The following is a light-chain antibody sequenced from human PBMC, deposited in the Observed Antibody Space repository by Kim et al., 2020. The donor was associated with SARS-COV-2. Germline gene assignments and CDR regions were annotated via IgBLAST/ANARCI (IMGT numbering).Light chain of an antibody. CDR3: MQTTHWPT. CDR2: KVS. V-gene: IGKV2-30*01. Sequence: DVVMTQSPLSLPVTLGQPASISCMSSQSLVYSDGNTYLSWFQQRPGQSPRRLIYKVSNRDSGVPDRFSGSGSGTDFTLKISRVEAEDVGVYYWMQTTHWPTFGQGTKLEI. CDR1: QSLVYSDGNTY. J-gene: IGKJ2*01.